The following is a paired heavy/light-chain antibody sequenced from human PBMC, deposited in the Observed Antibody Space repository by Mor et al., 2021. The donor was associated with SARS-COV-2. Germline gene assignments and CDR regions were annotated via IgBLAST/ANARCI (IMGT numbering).Light chain of an antibody. CDR2: KTS. Sequence: DIQMTQSPSSLSASVGDRVTITCRASQNIDNYLHWYQHKPGNAPKLLIYKTSNLHTGVPPRFIGGGYGTHFTLTINSLQPEDFATYYCQETYSTPDTFGQGTKLELK. V-gene: IGKV1-39*01. CDR1: QNIDNY. CDR3: QETYSTPDT. J-gene: IGKJ2*01.
Heavy chain of an antibody. V-gene: IGHV4-30-2*01. J-gene: IGHJ4*02. D-gene: IGHD3-10*01. CDR3: ARRGNPWFLDH. Sequence: QLQLQESGLGLVRPSQTLSLTCAVSGDSIGTDHYSWTWIRQPPGKGLEWIGYVYHTGGTALSPSLQSRGSMSVDTSKNHFSLKLRSVTAADTGIYYCARRGNPWFLDHWGQGILVTVSS. CDR2: VYHTGGT. CDR1: GDSIGTDHYS.